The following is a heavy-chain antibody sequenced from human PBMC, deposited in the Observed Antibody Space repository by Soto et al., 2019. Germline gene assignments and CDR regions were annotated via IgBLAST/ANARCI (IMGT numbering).Heavy chain of an antibody. V-gene: IGHV1-18*01. Sequence: GASVKVSCKASGYTFTSYAMHWLRQSPGQGLEWMGWISAYNGNTNYAQKLQGRVTMTTDTSTSTAYMELRSLRSDDTAVYYCARTALEVAAALTAPFDYWGQGTLVTVSS. D-gene: IGHD6-13*01. CDR1: GYTFTSYA. J-gene: IGHJ4*02. CDR3: ARTALEVAAALTAPFDY. CDR2: ISAYNGNT.